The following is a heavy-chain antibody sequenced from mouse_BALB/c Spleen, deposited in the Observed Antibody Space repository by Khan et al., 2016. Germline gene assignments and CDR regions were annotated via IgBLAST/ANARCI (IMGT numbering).Heavy chain of an antibody. V-gene: IGHV5-6-3*01. CDR1: GFTFSTYA. J-gene: IGHJ4*01. Sequence: EVELVESGGGLVQPGGSLKLSCAASGFTFSTYAMSWVRQTPDKRLELVATINSNGGSTYYPDNVKGRFTISRDNAKNTLYLQRSSLKAEDTDKYECARVRQAVDYWGQGTSVTVSS. CDR2: INSNGGST. D-gene: IGHD2-14*01. CDR3: ARVRQAVDY.